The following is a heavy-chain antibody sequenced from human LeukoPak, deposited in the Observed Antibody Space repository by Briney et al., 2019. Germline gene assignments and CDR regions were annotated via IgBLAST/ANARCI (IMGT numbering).Heavy chain of an antibody. V-gene: IGHV4-39*07. Sequence: SETLSLTCTVSGGSISSSSYYWGWIRQPPGKGLEWIGSIYYSGSTYYNPSLKSRVTISVDRSKNQFSLKLSSVTAADTAVYYCATNSGYDLGNRYWGQGTLVTVSS. D-gene: IGHD5-12*01. CDR1: GGSISSSSYY. CDR3: ATNSGYDLGNRY. CDR2: IYYSGST. J-gene: IGHJ4*02.